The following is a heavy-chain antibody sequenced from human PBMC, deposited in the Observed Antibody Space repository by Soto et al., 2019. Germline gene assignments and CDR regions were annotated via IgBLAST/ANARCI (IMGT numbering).Heavy chain of an antibody. J-gene: IGHJ4*02. Sequence: SETLSLTCTVSGGSISSSSYYWGWIRQPPGKGLEWIGSIYYSGSTYYNPSLKSRVTISVDTSKNQFSLKLSSVTAADTAVYYCATLTWGPTIVVVPAAIYYFDYWGQGTLVTVSS. D-gene: IGHD2-2*02. CDR1: GGSISSSSYY. V-gene: IGHV4-39*01. CDR3: ATLTWGPTIVVVPAAIYYFDY. CDR2: IYYSGST.